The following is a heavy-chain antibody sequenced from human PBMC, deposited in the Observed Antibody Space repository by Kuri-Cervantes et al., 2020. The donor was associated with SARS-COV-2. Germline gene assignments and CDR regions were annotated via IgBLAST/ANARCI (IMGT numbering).Heavy chain of an antibody. CDR1: GFTFSSYW. D-gene: IGHD1-26*01. V-gene: IGHV3-7*01. J-gene: IGHJ3*02. CDR3: ARLYSGSYFGAFDI. Sequence: GESLKISCAASGFTFSSYWMSWVRQAPGKGLEWVANIKQDGSEKYYVDPVKGRFTISRDNSKNTLHLQMNSLRAEDTAVYYCARLYSGSYFGAFDIWGQGTMVTVSS. CDR2: IKQDGSEK.